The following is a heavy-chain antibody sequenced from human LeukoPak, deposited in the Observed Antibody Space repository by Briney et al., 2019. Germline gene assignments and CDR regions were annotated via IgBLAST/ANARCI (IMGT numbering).Heavy chain of an antibody. CDR2: VNPRSGDA. V-gene: IGHV1-8*03. D-gene: IGHD3-22*01. CDR3: ARCPYDSSGYYLNCYYYMDV. Sequence: ASVKVSCKASGYTFISYNINWLRQATGQGLEWMGWVNPRSGDAGYLQKFQGRLTITRDSSIDTAYMDLSGLSSEDTAVYYCARCPYDSSGYYLNCYYYMDVWGKGTTVTVSS. J-gene: IGHJ6*03. CDR1: GYTFISYN.